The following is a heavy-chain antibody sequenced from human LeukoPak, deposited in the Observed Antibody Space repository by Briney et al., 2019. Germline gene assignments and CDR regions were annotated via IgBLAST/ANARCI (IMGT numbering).Heavy chain of an antibody. V-gene: IGHV1-69*13. CDR2: IIPIFGTA. CDR3: ARPPSSGGSHYYYGMDV. Sequence: GASVKVSCKASGGTFSSYAIGWVRQAPGQGLEWMGGIIPIFGTANYAQKFQGRVTITADESTSTAYMELSSLRSEDTAVYYCARPPSSGGSHYYYGMDVWGQGTTVTVSS. D-gene: IGHD6-25*01. J-gene: IGHJ6*02. CDR1: GGTFSSYA.